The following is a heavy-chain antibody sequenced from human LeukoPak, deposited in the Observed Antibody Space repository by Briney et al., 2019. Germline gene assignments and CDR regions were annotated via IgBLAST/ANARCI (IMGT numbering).Heavy chain of an antibody. D-gene: IGHD6-13*01. CDR1: GYTFTSYG. CDR2: ISAYNGNT. V-gene: IGHV1-18*01. CDR3: ARDILLIAAAGKRDAFDI. J-gene: IGHJ3*02. Sequence: ASVKVSCKASGYTFTSYGISWVRQAPGQGLEWMGWISAYNGNTNYAQKLQGRVTMTTDTSTSTAYMELRSLRSDDTAVHYCARDILLIAAAGKRDAFDIWGQGTMVTVSS.